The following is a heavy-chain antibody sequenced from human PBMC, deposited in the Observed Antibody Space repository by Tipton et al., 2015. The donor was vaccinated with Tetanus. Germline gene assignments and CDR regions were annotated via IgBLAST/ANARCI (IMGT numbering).Heavy chain of an antibody. D-gene: IGHD2-15*01. J-gene: IGHJ6*02. V-gene: IGHV3-66*01. CDR1: GFTVSSNY. Sequence: SLRLSCAASGFTVSSNYMSWVRQAPGKGLEWVSVIYSGGSTYYADSVKGRFTISRDNSKNTLYLQMNSLRADDTAVYYCAKNSADADYYYYGMDVWGQGTTVTVPS. CDR2: IYSGGST. CDR3: AKNSADADYYYYGMDV.